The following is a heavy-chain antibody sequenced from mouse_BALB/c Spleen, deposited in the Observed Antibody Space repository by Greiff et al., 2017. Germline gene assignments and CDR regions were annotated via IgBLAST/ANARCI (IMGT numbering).Heavy chain of an antibody. CDR2: ISSGGST. V-gene: IGHV5-6-5*01. Sequence: EVKLMESGGGLVKPGGSLKLSCAASGFTFSSYAMSWVRQTPETRLEWVASISSGGSTYYPDSVKGRFTISRDNARNILYLQMSSLRSEDTAMYYCARGQNYGSRDYYFEYWGQGTTRTGSS. J-gene: IGHJ2*01. CDR1: GFTFSSYA. D-gene: IGHD1-1*01. CDR3: ARGQNYGSRDYYFEY.